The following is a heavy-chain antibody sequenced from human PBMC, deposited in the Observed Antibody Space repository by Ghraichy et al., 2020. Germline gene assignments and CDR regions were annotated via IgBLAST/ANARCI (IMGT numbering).Heavy chain of an antibody. D-gene: IGHD2-2*01. Sequence: SETLSLTCVVSGYSISSAHYWGWIRQTSGRGLEWIGIIYHTGSTHYNPSLKSRVTISIDTSKNQFSLKMTIVTAADTAVYYCARGAFCSGSTCNNWFDPWGQGTLVTVSS. V-gene: IGHV4-38-2*01. J-gene: IGHJ5*02. CDR1: GYSISSAHY. CDR3: ARGAFCSGSTCNNWFDP. CDR2: IYHTGST.